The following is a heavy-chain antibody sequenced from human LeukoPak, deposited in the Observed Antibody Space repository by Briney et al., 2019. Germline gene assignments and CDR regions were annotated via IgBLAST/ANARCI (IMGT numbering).Heavy chain of an antibody. J-gene: IGHJ4*02. Sequence: GGSLRLSCAASGFSFSNFYMSWIRQAPGKGLEWVSYIGSSSTYTNSADSVRGRFTISRDNAKNSLYLQMNSLRVEDTAVYYCARESDSRGYYDYWGQGTRDRVSS. CDR1: GFSFSNFY. CDR2: IGSSSTYT. CDR3: ARESDSRGYYDY. V-gene: IGHV3-11*06. D-gene: IGHD3-22*01.